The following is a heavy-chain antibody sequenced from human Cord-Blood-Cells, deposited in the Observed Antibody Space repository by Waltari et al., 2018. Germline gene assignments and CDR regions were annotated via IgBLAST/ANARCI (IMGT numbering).Heavy chain of an antibody. CDR2: IYHSGST. V-gene: IGHV4-38-2*02. D-gene: IGHD7-27*01. CDR1: GYSISRGYY. J-gene: IGHJ4*02. Sequence: QVQLQESGPGLVKPSETLSLTCAVSGYSISRGYYWGWIRQPPGKGLEWIGSIYHSGSTYYNPSLKSRVTISVDTSKNQFSLKLSSVTAADTAVYYCARETGWGLGLGRYFDYWGQGTLVTVSS. CDR3: ARETGWGLGLGRYFDY.